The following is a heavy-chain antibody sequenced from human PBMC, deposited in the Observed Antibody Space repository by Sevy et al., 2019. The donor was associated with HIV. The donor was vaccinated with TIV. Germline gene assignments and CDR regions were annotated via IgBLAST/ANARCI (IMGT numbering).Heavy chain of an antibody. D-gene: IGHD3-22*01. J-gene: IGHJ6*02. Sequence: GGCLRLSCAASGFSFRNFGMHWVRQAPGKGLEWLALISFDGDTKYYGDSVKGRFTISRDNSKNTLYLQMNSLRVEDTAVYYCAKRGGHDTSGYVSYYYYGMDVWGQGTTVTVSS. V-gene: IGHV3-30*18. CDR1: GFSFRNFG. CDR3: AKRGGHDTSGYVSYYYYGMDV. CDR2: ISFDGDTK.